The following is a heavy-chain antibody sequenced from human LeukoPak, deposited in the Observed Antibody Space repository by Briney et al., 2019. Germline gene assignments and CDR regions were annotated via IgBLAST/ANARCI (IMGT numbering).Heavy chain of an antibody. CDR2: IYWNADK. CDR1: GFSRSSRGGG. V-gene: IGHV2-5*01. CDR3: AHSYNSGWIPFDY. Sequence: CGPTLINPTPTLTLTCAVSGFSRSSRGGGVGWIRQPPGKALEWLSLIYWNADKLYTPSLKNRLTITNHTSKTQVVLTMTNMDPVDTATYYCAHSYNSGWIPFDYWGQGTLVTVSS. J-gene: IGHJ4*02. D-gene: IGHD6-19*01.